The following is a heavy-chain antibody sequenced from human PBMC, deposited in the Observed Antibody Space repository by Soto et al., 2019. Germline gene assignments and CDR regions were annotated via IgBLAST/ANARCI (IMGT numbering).Heavy chain of an antibody. Sequence: GGSLRLSCAASGFTFISYSMNWVRQAPGKGLEWVSSITSRSSYIYYADSVKGRFTISRDNAKNSRFLQMNSLRAEDTAVYYCARAPTYYFGSGSYLDYWGQGTLVTVSS. CDR3: ARAPTYYFGSGSYLDY. J-gene: IGHJ4*02. CDR1: GFTFISYS. D-gene: IGHD3-10*01. CDR2: ITSRSSYI. V-gene: IGHV3-21*01.